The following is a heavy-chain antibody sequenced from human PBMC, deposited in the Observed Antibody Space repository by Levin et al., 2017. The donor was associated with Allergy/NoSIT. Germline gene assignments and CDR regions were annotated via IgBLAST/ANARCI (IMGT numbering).Heavy chain of an antibody. V-gene: IGHV3-53*01. J-gene: IGHJ6*02. CDR3: ARSPLEYSSSSDDYYYYGMDV. D-gene: IGHD6-6*01. CDR1: GFTVSSNY. Sequence: GGSLRLSCAASGFTVSSNYMSWVRQAPGKGLEWVSVIYSGGSTYYADSVKGRFTISRDNSKNTLYLQMNSLRAEDTAVYYCARSPLEYSSSSDDYYYYGMDVWGQGTTVTVSS. CDR2: IYSGGST.